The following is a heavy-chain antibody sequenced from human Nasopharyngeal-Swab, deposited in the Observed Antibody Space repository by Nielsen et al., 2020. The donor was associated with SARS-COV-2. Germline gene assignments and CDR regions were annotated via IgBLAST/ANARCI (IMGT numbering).Heavy chain of an antibody. V-gene: IGHV3-30-3*01. Sequence: GGSLRLSCAASGFTFSSSAMHWVRQAPGKGLEWVAVISYDGSNKYFADSVKGRFTISRDNSKNTLYLQMNSLRAEDTAVYYCASPPLDSSGYYYGSHYWGRGTLVTVSS. CDR1: GFTFSSSA. J-gene: IGHJ4*02. CDR3: ASPPLDSSGYYYGSHY. D-gene: IGHD3-22*01. CDR2: ISYDGSNK.